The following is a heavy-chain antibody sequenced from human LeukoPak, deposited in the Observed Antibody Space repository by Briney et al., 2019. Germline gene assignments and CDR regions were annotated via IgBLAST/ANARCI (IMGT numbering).Heavy chain of an antibody. D-gene: IGHD1-7*01. CDR1: GGAFSSYA. J-gene: IGHJ5*02. Sequence: SVRVSCKTSGGAFSSYAISWVRQAPGQGLEWMGGIIPIFGTANYAQKFQGRVTITTDESTSTAYMELSSLRSEDTAVYYCARAHNWNYVGWFDPWGQGTLVTVSS. V-gene: IGHV1-69*05. CDR2: IIPIFGTA. CDR3: ARAHNWNYVGWFDP.